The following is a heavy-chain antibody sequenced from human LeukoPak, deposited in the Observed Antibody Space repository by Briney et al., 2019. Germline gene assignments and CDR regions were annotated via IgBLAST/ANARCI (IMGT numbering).Heavy chain of an antibody. CDR3: ARVGDYFDSKWFDP. CDR2: LHHSGST. D-gene: IGHD3-22*01. J-gene: IGHJ5*02. Sequence: SETLSLTFTVSGYSISSGYSWGWIRQSPGKGLEYIGTLHHSGSTYNNPSLKSRVTISVDTSENQLSLKLSSVTAADTAVYFCARVGDYFDSKWFDPWGQGILVTVSS. CDR1: GYSISSGYS. V-gene: IGHV4-38-2*02.